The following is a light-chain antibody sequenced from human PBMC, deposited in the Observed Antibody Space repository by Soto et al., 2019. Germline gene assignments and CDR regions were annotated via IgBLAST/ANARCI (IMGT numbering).Light chain of an antibody. V-gene: IGKV3-20*01. J-gene: IGKJ1*01. Sequence: IVLTQSPCTLSLSPGERATLSCRASQSVNNRLAWYQHKPGQAPRLLISGASSRATGIPDRFSGSGSATDFTLTISRLGPEDFAVYYCQQYGSSPRTFGQGTKVDIK. CDR1: QSVNNR. CDR3: QQYGSSPRT. CDR2: GAS.